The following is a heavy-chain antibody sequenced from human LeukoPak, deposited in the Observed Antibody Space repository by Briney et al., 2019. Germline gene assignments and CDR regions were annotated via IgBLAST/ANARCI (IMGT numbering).Heavy chain of an antibody. CDR1: GFTFSSYS. J-gene: IGHJ4*02. CDR2: ISSSSSYI. Sequence: GGSLRLSCAASGFTFSSYSMNWVRQAPGKGLEWVSSISSSSSYIYYAGSVKGRFTISRDNAKNSLYLQMNSLRAEDTAVYYCAREYGGYNSELDYWGQGTLVTVSS. CDR3: AREYGGYNSELDY. D-gene: IGHD4-17*01. V-gene: IGHV3-21*01.